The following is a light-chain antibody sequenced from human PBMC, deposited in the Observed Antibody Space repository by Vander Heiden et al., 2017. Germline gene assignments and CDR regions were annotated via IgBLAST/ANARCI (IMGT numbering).Light chain of an antibody. CDR1: QSISSY. V-gene: IGKV1-39*01. CDR2: AAS. J-gene: IGKJ4*01. CDR3: QQSSSTRLT. Sequence: DIQMTQSPSSLSASVGDRVTITCRASQSISSYLNWYQQKPGKAPKLLIYAASSLQSGVPSRFSGSGSGTDFTLTISSLQPEDFATYYCQQSSSTRLTFGGGTKVEIK.